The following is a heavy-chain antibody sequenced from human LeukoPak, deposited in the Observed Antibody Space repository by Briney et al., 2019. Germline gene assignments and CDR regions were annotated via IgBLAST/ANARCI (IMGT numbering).Heavy chain of an antibody. J-gene: IGHJ4*02. CDR2: INWNGGST. CDR1: GFTFDDYG. CDR3: AKLLGCSGGSCSPY. Sequence: TGGSLRLSCAASGFTFDDYGMSWVRQAPGKGLEWVSGINWNGGSTGYADSVKGRFTISRDNAKNSLYPQMNSLRAEDTAVYYCAKLLGCSGGSCSPYWGQGTLVTVSS. V-gene: IGHV3-20*04. D-gene: IGHD2-15*01.